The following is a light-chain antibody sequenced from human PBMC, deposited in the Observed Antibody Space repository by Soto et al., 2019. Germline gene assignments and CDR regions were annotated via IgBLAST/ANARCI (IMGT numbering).Light chain of an antibody. Sequence: DIQMTQSPSSLSASVGDRVTITCRASQSISSYLNWYQQKPGKAPKLLIYAAFSLQSGVPSRFSGSGSGTDFTFTISSLQPEDFATYYCQQSYSTPRTFGQGTKVEIK. CDR2: AAF. V-gene: IGKV1-39*01. CDR1: QSISSY. CDR3: QQSYSTPRT. J-gene: IGKJ1*01.